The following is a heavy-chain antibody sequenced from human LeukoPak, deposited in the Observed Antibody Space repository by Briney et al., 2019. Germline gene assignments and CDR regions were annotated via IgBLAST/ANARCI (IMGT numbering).Heavy chain of an antibody. V-gene: IGHV3-49*04. CDR2: IRSQIYGGTP. Sequence: GGSLRLSCTGSGFTFGDYAMTWVRQAPGKGLEWVGFIRSQIYGGTPEYAASVKGRFTISRDDSEGVAYLQMNSLKTEDTAVYYCTRDQTPYYWGQGTLVTVSS. CDR3: TRDQTPYY. J-gene: IGHJ4*02. CDR1: GFTFGDYA.